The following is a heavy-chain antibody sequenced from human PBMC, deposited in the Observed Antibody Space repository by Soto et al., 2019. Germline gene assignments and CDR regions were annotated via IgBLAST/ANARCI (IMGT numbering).Heavy chain of an antibody. CDR3: ARHVPAAGYYYGMDV. CDR1: GGTFSSYA. D-gene: IGHD2-2*01. CDR2: IIPIFGTA. J-gene: IGHJ6*02. V-gene: IGHV1-69*12. Sequence: QVQLVQSGAEVKKPGSSVKVSCKASGGTFSSYAISWVRQAPGQGLEWMGGIIPIFGTANYAQKFRGRVTITADESTSTAYMERSSLRSEDTAVYYCARHVPAAGYYYGMDVWGQGTTVTVSS.